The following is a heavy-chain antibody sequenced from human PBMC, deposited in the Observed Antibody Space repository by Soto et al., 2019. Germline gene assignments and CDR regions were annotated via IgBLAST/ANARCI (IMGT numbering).Heavy chain of an antibody. J-gene: IGHJ1*01. D-gene: IGHD6-13*01. Sequence: XSVKVSCKASGGTFSSYAISWVRQAPGQGLEWMGGIIPIFGTANYAQKFQGRVTITADKSTSTAYMELSRLRSEDTAVYYCASRIAAAGLAEYFQHWGQGSLVTVSS. CDR1: GGTFSSYA. CDR2: IIPIFGTA. V-gene: IGHV1-69*06. CDR3: ASRIAAAGLAEYFQH.